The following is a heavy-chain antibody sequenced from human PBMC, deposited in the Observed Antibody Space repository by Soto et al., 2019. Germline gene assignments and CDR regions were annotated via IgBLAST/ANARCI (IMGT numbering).Heavy chain of an antibody. D-gene: IGHD6-13*01. CDR3: ARTAAAGKYYYGMDF. J-gene: IGHJ6*02. CDR2: IDPSDSYT. CDR1: GYSFTSYW. V-gene: IGHV5-10-1*01. Sequence: PGEPLRISCKGSGYSFTSYWITWVRQMPGKGLEWMGRIDPSDSYTNYSPSFQGHVTISADKSISTAYLQWSSLKASDTAMYYCARTAAAGKYYYGMDFWGQGTTVTVSS.